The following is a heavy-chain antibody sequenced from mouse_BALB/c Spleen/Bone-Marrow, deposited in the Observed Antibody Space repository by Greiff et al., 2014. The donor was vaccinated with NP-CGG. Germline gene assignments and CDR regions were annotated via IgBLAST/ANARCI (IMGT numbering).Heavy chain of an antibody. J-gene: IGHJ1*01. CDR2: INPNNGGT. Sequence: EVKLVESGPELVKPGASVKIPCKASGYTFTDYNMDWVKQSHGKSLEWIGDINPNNGGTIYNQKFKGKATLTVDKSSSTAYMEPRSLTSEDTAVYYCARQDASYWYFDVWGAGTTVTVSS. CDR1: GYTFTDYN. V-gene: IGHV1-18*01. CDR3: ARQDASYWYFDV. D-gene: IGHD6-1*01.